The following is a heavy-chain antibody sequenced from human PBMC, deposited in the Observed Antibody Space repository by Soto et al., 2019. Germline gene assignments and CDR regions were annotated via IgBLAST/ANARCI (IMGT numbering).Heavy chain of an antibody. D-gene: IGHD2-21*01. V-gene: IGHV3-21*01. CDR3: VRSGTARLLRHSWFDT. CDR2: ITTSSAYI. J-gene: IGHJ5*02. CDR1: GFTFNTYD. Sequence: EVQLVESGGGLVKPGGSLRLSCAASGFTFNTYDMNCVRQAPGKGLEWVSSITTSSAYIYYADSLKGRITISRDNAKNSLFLQLNSLRAEDTAVYYCVRSGTARLLRHSWFDTWGQGPLVTVSS.